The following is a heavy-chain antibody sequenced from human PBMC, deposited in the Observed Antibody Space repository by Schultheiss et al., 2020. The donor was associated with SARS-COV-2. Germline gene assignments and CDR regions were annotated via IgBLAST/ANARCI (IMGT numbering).Heavy chain of an antibody. CDR3: ARASGGSYYF. J-gene: IGHJ4*02. V-gene: IGHV4-31*11. Sequence: SETLSLTCAVSGGSISSSSYYWGWIRQPPGKGLEWIGYIYYSGSTYYNPSLKSRVTISVDTSKNQFSLKLSSVTAADTAVYYCARASGGSYYFWGQGTLVTVSS. CDR2: IYYSGST. D-gene: IGHD1-26*01. CDR1: GGSISSSSYY.